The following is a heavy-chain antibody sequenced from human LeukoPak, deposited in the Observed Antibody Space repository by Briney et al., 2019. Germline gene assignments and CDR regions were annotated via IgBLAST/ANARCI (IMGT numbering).Heavy chain of an antibody. Sequence: GGSLRLSCAASEFTFSNYWMSWVRQAPGKGLERVAHTNQDGSKNYYVDSVRGRFTISRDNAKNSLYLQMNSLRAEDTAVYYCATTVAGYPDDYFDYWGQGILVTVSS. CDR3: ATTVAGYPDDYFDY. CDR1: EFTFSNYW. D-gene: IGHD6-19*01. CDR2: TNQDGSKN. J-gene: IGHJ4*02. V-gene: IGHV3-7*01.